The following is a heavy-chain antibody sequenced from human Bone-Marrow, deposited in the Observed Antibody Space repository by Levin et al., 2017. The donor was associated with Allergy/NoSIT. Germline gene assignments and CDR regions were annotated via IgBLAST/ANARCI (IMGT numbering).Heavy chain of an antibody. Sequence: LSLTCAVSGFTFSLYEMNWVRQAPGKGLEWISYISIGGGTIFYAESVKGRFTISRDNAKNSLFLQMNSLRGEDTAVYYCVRQGGYFDSSDYSDAFDIWGQGTRVTVSS. CDR2: ISIGGGTI. CDR1: GFTFSLYE. V-gene: IGHV3-48*03. J-gene: IGHJ3*02. CDR3: VRQGGYFDSSDYSDAFDI. D-gene: IGHD3-22*01.